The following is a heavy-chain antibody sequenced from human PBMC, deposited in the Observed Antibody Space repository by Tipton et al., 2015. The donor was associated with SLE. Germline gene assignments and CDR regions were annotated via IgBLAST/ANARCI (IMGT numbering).Heavy chain of an antibody. CDR1: GFTFSSYC. CDR3: ARAHCGGDCYPYYFDY. CDR2: IKQDGSEK. D-gene: IGHD2-21*01. V-gene: IGHV3-7*04. Sequence: SLRLSCAASGFTFSSYCMSWVRQAPGKGLEWVANIKQDGSEKYYVDSVKGRFTISRDNAKKSLYLQMNSLRAGDTAVYYCARAHCGGDCYPYYFDYWGQGTLVTVSS. J-gene: IGHJ4*02.